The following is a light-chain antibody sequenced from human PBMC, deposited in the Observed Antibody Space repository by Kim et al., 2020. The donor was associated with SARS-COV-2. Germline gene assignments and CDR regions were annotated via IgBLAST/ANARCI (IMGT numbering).Light chain of an antibody. CDR3: QQYSSTLLT. CDR1: QSVLYSSNNKNY. V-gene: IGKV4-1*01. Sequence: DIVMTQSPDSLAVSLGERATINCKSSQSVLYSSNNKNYLAWYQQKPGQPPKLLIYWASTRESGVPDRFSGSGSGSDFTLTISSLQAADVAVYYCQQYSSTLLTFGPGTKVDIK. J-gene: IGKJ3*01. CDR2: WAS.